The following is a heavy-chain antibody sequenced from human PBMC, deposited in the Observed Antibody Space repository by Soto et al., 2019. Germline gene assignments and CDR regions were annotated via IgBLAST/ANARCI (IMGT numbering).Heavy chain of an antibody. J-gene: IGHJ5*02. CDR3: AREGGWSDP. CDR1: GCSISSSNW. Sequence: QVQLQESGPGLVKPSGTLSLTCAVSGCSISSSNWWSWVRQPPGKGLDWIGEIEHSGRTNDYPSLKCRVTISVDKSKNQFSLKLSSVTAADTAVYYCAREGGWSDPCGEGTLVTVSS. D-gene: IGHD3-16*01. V-gene: IGHV4-4*02. CDR2: IEHSGRT.